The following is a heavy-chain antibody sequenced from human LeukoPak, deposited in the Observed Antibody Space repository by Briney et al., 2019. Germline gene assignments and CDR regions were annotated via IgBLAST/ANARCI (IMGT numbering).Heavy chain of an antibody. V-gene: IGHV3-20*04. CDR2: INWNGGST. D-gene: IGHD2-2*01. Sequence: GGSLRLSCAASGFTFDDYGMSWVRQAPGKGLEWVSGINWNGGSTGYADSVKGRFTISRDNAKNSLYLQMNSLRAEDTALYYYARVGVDCSSTSCSKGYYFDYWGQGTLVTVSS. CDR3: ARVGVDCSSTSCSKGYYFDY. CDR1: GFTFDDYG. J-gene: IGHJ4*02.